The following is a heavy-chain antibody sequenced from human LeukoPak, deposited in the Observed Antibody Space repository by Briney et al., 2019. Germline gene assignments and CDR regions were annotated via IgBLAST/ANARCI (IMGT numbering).Heavy chain of an antibody. CDR3: ANTKMDDCSGGSCYWYFDY. CDR2: IIPIFGTA. J-gene: IGHJ4*02. D-gene: IGHD2-15*01. Sequence: SVKVSCKASGGTLSSYAISWVRQAPGRGLEWRGGIIPIFGTANYAQKFQGRVTITADKSTSTAYMELSRLRSEDTAVYYCANTKMDDCSGGSCYWYFDYWGQGTLVTVSS. V-gene: IGHV1-69*06. CDR1: GGTLSSYA.